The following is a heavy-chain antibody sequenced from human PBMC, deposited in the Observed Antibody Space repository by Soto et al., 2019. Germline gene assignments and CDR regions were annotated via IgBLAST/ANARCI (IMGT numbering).Heavy chain of an antibody. V-gene: IGHV1-24*01. D-gene: IGHD2-15*01. CDR1: GYTLTELS. CDR3: ATSTFRTLYCSGGSCYAFDY. Sequence: GASVKVSCKVSGYTLTELSMHWVRQAPGKGLEWMGGFDPEDGETIYAQKFQGRVTMTEDTSTDTAYMELSSLRSEDTAVYYCATSTFRTLYCSGGSCYAFDYWGQGTLVTVSS. J-gene: IGHJ4*02. CDR2: FDPEDGET.